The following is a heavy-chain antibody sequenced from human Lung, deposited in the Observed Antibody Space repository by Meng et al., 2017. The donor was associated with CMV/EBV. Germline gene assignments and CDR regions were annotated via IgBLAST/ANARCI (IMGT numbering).Heavy chain of an antibody. CDR3: ARDPYATGWAG. V-gene: IGHV4-4*02. Sequence: QLQESGPGLVKPSGTLSLTCAVSGGSISISTWWSWVRQPPGKGLEWIGEIYHSGGTNYNPSLRGRVTISLDKSKNQFSLTLRSVTAADTAVYYCARDPYATGWAGWGQGTLVTV. J-gene: IGHJ4*02. CDR1: GGSISISTW. CDR2: IYHSGGT. D-gene: IGHD6-19*01.